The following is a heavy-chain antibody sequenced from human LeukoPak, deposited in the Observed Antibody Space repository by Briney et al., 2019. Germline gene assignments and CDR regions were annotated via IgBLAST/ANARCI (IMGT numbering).Heavy chain of an antibody. D-gene: IGHD4-17*01. CDR2: ISYDGSNQ. V-gene: IGHV3-30-3*01. Sequence: GRSLRLSCAASGFTFSSYAMHGVRQAPGKGLEWVAVISYDGSNQYYADSVKGRFTISRDNSKNTLYLQMNSLRAEDTAVYYCAREEGLTVTIDYWGQGTLVTLSS. J-gene: IGHJ4*02. CDR1: GFTFSSYA. CDR3: AREEGLTVTIDY.